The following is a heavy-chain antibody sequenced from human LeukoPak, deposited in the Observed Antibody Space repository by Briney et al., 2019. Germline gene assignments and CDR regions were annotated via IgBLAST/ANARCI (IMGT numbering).Heavy chain of an antibody. CDR2: ISRSGSAF. D-gene: IGHD2-8*01. V-gene: IGHV3-11*04. Sequence: GGSLRHSCAASGFNFSDYFMSWIRQAPGKGLQWISYISRSGSAFYYAESVKGRFTISRDNAKNSLFLEMNSLRAEDTAVYYCARGDVSNGNWYFDLWGRGTLVSVSS. CDR1: GFNFSDYF. J-gene: IGHJ2*01. CDR3: ARGDVSNGNWYFDL.